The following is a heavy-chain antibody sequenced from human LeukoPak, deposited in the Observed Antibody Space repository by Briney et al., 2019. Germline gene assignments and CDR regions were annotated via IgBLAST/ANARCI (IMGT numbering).Heavy chain of an antibody. Sequence: GGSLRLSCAASGFTFSSYWMSWVRQAPGKGLEWVANIKQDGSEKYYVDSLKGRFTVSRDSAKNSLYLQINSLRAGDTAVYYCASATRPGAAAGNFDYWGQGTLVTVSS. CDR1: GFTFSSYW. V-gene: IGHV3-7*01. CDR3: ASATRPGAAAGNFDY. CDR2: IKQDGSEK. J-gene: IGHJ4*02. D-gene: IGHD6-13*01.